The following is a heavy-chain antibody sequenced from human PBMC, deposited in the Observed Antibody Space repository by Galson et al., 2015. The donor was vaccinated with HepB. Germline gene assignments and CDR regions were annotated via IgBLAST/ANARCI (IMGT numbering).Heavy chain of an antibody. Sequence: PALVKPTQTLTLTCTFPGFALSTSAVGVPWIRQPPGKALEWLALIYWNDEKRYSPSLKSRLTITKDTSKNQVVLTMTNMDPVDTATYYCARVYYYDSSGYLSLEFDYWGQGTLVTVSS. CDR1: GFALSTSAVG. CDR2: IYWNDEK. D-gene: IGHD3-22*01. CDR3: ARVYYYDSSGYLSLEFDY. V-gene: IGHV2-5*01. J-gene: IGHJ4*02.